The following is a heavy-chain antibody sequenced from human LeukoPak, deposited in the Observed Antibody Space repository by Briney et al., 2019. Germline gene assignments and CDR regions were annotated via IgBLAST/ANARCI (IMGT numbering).Heavy chain of an antibody. CDR3: ARRIYGSGTYYFDY. CDR2: IIPIFGTA. Sequence: GASVKVSCKASGGTFSSYAISWVRQAPGQGLEWIGGIIPIFGTANYAQKFQGRVTITADESTSTAYMELSSLRSEDTAVYYCARRIYGSGTYYFDYWGQGTLVTVSS. V-gene: IGHV1-69*13. CDR1: GGTFSSYA. J-gene: IGHJ4*02. D-gene: IGHD3-10*01.